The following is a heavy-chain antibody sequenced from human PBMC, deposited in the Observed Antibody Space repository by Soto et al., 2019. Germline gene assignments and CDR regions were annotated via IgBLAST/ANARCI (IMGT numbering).Heavy chain of an antibody. D-gene: IGHD3-10*01. CDR3: ARGVTMVRGVIHTPYFDY. Sequence: QVQLQESGPGLVKPSQTLSLTCTVSGGSISSGGYYWSRIRQHPGKGLEWIGYIYYSGSTYYNPSLKSRVTVSVDTSKNQFSLKLSSVTAADTGVYYCARGVTMVRGVIHTPYFDYWGQGTLVTVSS. V-gene: IGHV4-31*03. CDR2: IYYSGST. J-gene: IGHJ4*02. CDR1: GGSISSGGYY.